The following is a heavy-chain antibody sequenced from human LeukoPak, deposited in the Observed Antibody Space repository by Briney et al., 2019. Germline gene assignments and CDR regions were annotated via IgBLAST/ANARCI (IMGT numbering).Heavy chain of an antibody. D-gene: IGHD2-15*01. V-gene: IGHV3-7*01. J-gene: IGHJ6*02. CDR3: ARIVVVAYYYYYGMDV. Sequence: PGGSLRLSCAASGFTFSSYWMSWVRQAPGKGLEWVANIKQDGSEKYYVDSVKGRFTISRDNAKNSLYLQMNSLRAEDTAVYYCARIVVVAYYYYYGMDVWGQGTTVTVSS. CDR2: IKQDGSEK. CDR1: GFTFSSYW.